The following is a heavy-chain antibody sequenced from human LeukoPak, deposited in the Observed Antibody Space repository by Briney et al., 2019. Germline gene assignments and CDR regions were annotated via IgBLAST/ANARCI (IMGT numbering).Heavy chain of an antibody. CDR2: IRSKAYGGTT. V-gene: IGHV3-49*03. J-gene: IGHJ4*02. CDR3: TRDPLGILTKFDY. D-gene: IGHD7-27*01. CDR1: GFTFGDYA. Sequence: PGRSLRLSCTASGFTFGDYAMSWFRQAPGKGLEWVGFIRSKAYGGTTEYAASVKGRFTISRDDSKSIAYLQMNSLKTEDTAVYYCTRDPLGILTKFDYWGQGTLVTVSS.